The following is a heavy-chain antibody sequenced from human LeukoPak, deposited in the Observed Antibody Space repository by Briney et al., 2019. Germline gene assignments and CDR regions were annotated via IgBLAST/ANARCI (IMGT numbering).Heavy chain of an antibody. Sequence: GESLKISCKASRYSSASYWIAWVRQMPGKGLEWMGIIYPGDSDIIYSPSFQGQVTISADKSISTAYLQWSSLKASDTAMYYCASDDYGDYVLWGQGTLATVSS. CDR3: ASDDYGDYVL. V-gene: IGHV5-51*01. D-gene: IGHD4-17*01. J-gene: IGHJ4*02. CDR2: IYPGDSDI. CDR1: RYSSASYW.